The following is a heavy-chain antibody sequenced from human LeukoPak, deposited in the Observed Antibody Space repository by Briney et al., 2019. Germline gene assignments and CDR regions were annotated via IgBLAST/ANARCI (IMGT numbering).Heavy chain of an antibody. D-gene: IGHD5-18*01. V-gene: IGHV3-23*01. CDR1: AFTFSNYA. J-gene: IGHJ4*02. CDR3: AKAGKQQWLRMHFDN. CDR2: ISGSGDGT. Sequence: PGGSLRLSCAASAFTFSNYAMNWVRQAPGKGLEWVSVISGSGDGTYYADSVKGRFTISRDNSKNTLYLQMKSLRAEDTAVYYCAKAGKQQWLRMHFDNWGQGTLVTVSS.